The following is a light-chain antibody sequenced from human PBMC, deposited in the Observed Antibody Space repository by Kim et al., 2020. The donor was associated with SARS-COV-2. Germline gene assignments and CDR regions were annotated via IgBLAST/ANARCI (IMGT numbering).Light chain of an antibody. Sequence: GAPGQTGRNTWSGEKLGDKYVYGYQQEPGQSPVRVIYEGSRRPAGIPERFLGSNSGNTATLTISGTQAMDEADYYCQAWDSSTGVFGGGTQLTVL. CDR3: QAWDSSTGV. CDR2: EGS. J-gene: IGLJ3*02. V-gene: IGLV3-1*01. CDR1: KLGDKY.